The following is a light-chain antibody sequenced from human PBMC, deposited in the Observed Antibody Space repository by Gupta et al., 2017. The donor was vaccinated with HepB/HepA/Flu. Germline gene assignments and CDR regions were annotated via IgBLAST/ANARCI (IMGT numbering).Light chain of an antibody. CDR2: YYSDSDK. J-gene: IGLJ7*01. CDR3: MIWPSNAAV. V-gene: IGLV5-37*01. Sequence: QPVLTQPPSSSASPGESARLTCTLPSDINVDNYNIYWYQQKPGSPPRYPLYYYSDSDKGQGSGVPSRFSGSKDASANTGILLISGLQSEDEGDYYCMIWPSNAAVFGGGTQLTVL. CDR1: SDINVDNYN.